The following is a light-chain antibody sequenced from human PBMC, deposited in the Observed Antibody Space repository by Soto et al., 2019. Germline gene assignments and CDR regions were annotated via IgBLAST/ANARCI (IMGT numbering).Light chain of an antibody. V-gene: IGLV2-23*02. J-gene: IGLJ3*02. CDR2: EVN. CDR3: CSSVGCPIWV. CDR1: SSDVGSYNR. Sequence: QSALTQPASVSGSPGQSITISCTGTSSDVGSYNRVPWYQQHPGKAPTLMIYEVNKRPSGVSNRFSGSKSGNTASLTISGLQAEDEADYYCCSSVGCPIWVFGGGTKLTVL.